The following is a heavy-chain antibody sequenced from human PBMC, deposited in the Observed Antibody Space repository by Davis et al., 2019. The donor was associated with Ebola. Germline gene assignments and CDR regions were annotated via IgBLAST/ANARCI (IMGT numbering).Heavy chain of an antibody. CDR3: ARVPSTIFGVVAQFDP. CDR1: GYTFTSYD. CDR2: MNPNSGNT. Sequence: AASVKVSCKASGYTFTSYDINWVRQATGQGLEWMGWMNPNSGNTGYAQKFQGRVTMTTDTSTSTAYMELRSLRSDDTAVYYCARVPSTIFGVVAQFDPWGQGTLVTVSS. D-gene: IGHD3-3*01. V-gene: IGHV1-8*01. J-gene: IGHJ5*02.